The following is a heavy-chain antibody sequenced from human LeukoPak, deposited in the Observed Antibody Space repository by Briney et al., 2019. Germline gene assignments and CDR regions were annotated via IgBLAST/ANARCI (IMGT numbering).Heavy chain of an antibody. CDR2: ITSGSSYI. CDR1: GFTFSSYN. J-gene: IGHJ4*02. Sequence: PGGSLRLSCAASGFTFSSYNMNWVRQGPGKGLEWVSSITSGSSYIFYADSVKGRFTISRDNAKDSLYLQMDSLRAEDTAVYYCARYSGTYRDYWGQGTLVTVPS. D-gene: IGHD1-26*01. CDR3: ARYSGTYRDY. V-gene: IGHV3-21*01.